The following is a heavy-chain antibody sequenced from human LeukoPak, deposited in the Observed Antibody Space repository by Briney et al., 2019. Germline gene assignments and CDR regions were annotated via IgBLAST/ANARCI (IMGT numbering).Heavy chain of an antibody. CDR3: ARRIVGATFPPNDAFDI. J-gene: IGHJ3*02. Sequence: GESLKISCKGSGYSFTSYWIGWVRQMPGKGLEWMGIIYPGDSDTRYSPSFQGQVTISADKSISTAYLQWSSLKASDTAMYYCARRIVGATFPPNDAFDIWGQGTMVTVSS. V-gene: IGHV5-51*01. CDR1: GYSFTSYW. D-gene: IGHD1-26*01. CDR2: IYPGDSDT.